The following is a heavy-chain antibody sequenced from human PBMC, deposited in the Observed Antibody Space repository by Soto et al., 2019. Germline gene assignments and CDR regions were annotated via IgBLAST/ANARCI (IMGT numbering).Heavy chain of an antibody. Sequence: GASVKVSCKASGYTFTSYGISWVRQAPGQGLEWMGWIIPVFGTTDYEQKFQGRVTITADGSTSTAYMKLSSLRSADTAVYYCARSSPYIVVRKPTGNQDYYGMDVWGQGTTVTVSS. J-gene: IGHJ6*02. CDR2: IIPVFGTT. V-gene: IGHV1-69*13. CDR3: ARSSPYIVVRKPTGNQDYYGMDV. CDR1: GYTFTSYG. D-gene: IGHD2-2*01.